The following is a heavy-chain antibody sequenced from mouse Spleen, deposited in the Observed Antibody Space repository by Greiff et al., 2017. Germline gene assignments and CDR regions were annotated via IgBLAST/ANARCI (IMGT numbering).Heavy chain of an antibody. D-gene: IGHD2-3*01. CDR2: IDPSDSET. Sequence: VQLQQPGAELVRPGSSVKLSCKASGYTFTSYWMHWVKQRPIQGLEWIGNIDPSDSETHYNQKFKDKATLTVDKSSSTAYMQLSSLTSEDSAVYYCARWRDGYYNFDYWGQGTTLTVSS. CDR3: ARWRDGYYNFDY. V-gene: IGHV1-52*01. J-gene: IGHJ2*01. CDR1: GYTFTSYW.